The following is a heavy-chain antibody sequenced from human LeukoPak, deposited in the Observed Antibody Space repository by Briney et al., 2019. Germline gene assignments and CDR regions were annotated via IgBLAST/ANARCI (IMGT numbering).Heavy chain of an antibody. CDR2: IYPGDSDT. V-gene: IGHV5-51*01. CDR3: ARLKVVVMTATMYYFDY. CDR1: GSTFTSYW. Sequence: GESLEISCQGSGSTFTSYWIGWVRQLPGKGLEWMGIIYPGDSDTRYSPSFQGQVTISADKSISTAYLQWSSLKASDTAMYYCARLKVVVMTATMYYFDYWGQGTLVTVSS. J-gene: IGHJ4*02. D-gene: IGHD2-21*02.